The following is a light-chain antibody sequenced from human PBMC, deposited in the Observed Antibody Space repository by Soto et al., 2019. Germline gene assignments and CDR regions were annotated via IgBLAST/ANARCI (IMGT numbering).Light chain of an antibody. J-gene: IGLJ1*01. CDR1: SSDVGGYNY. CDR2: EVT. V-gene: IGLV2-14*03. CDR3: TSYTSISLYV. Sequence: QSALTQPASVSGSPGQSITISCTGTSSDVGGYNYVSWYQQHPGKAPKLMIYEVTKRPSGVSNRFSGSKSGNTASLTISGLQAVDEADYYCTSYTSISLYVFGTGTKVTVL.